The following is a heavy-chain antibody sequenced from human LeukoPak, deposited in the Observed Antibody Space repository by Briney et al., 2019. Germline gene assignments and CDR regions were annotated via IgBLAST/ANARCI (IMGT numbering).Heavy chain of an antibody. V-gene: IGHV4-31*03. CDR2: IYYSGST. CDR3: ARRPAEELLWFGIIDY. D-gene: IGHD3-10*01. CDR1: GGSISSGGYY. J-gene: IGHJ4*02. Sequence: SETLSLTCTVSGGSISSGGYYWSWIRQHPGKGLEWIGYIYYSGSTYYNPSLKSRVTISVYTAKNQFSLKLSSVTAADTAVYYCARRPAEELLWFGIIDYWGQGTLVTVSS.